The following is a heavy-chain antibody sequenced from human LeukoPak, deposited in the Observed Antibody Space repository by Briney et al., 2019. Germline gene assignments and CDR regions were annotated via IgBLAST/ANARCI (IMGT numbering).Heavy chain of an antibody. D-gene: IGHD3-9*01. J-gene: IGHJ4*02. Sequence: GGSLRLSCAASGFTFSRYSMNWVRQAPGKGLEWVGRTRNKANSYTTEYAASVKGRFTISRDDSKNSLYLQMNSLKTEDTAVYYCASTSGYYDILTGYYREGYYFDYWGQGILVPVSS. V-gene: IGHV3-72*01. CDR3: ASTSGYYDILTGYYREGYYFDY. CDR1: GFTFSRYS. CDR2: TRNKANSYTT.